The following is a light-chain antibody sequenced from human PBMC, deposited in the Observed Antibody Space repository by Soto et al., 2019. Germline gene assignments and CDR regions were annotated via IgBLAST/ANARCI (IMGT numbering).Light chain of an antibody. CDR3: QQYGSSQFT. J-gene: IGKJ3*01. CDR2: GAS. CDR1: QSVDSSY. Sequence: IVLTQSPGTLSSSPGERATLSCRASQSVDSSYLAWYQQKPGQASRVLIFGASTRATGIPDRFSGSGSGTDFTLTISRLEPGDFAVYYCQQYGSSQFTFGPGTRVDV. V-gene: IGKV3-20*01.